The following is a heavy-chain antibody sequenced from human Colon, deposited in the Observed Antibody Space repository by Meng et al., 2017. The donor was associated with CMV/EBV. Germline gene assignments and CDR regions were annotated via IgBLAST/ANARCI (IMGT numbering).Heavy chain of an antibody. CDR1: GFTFSNHW. V-gene: IGHV3-7*01. CDR2: IKEDGSEK. Sequence: GESLKISCAASGFTFSNHWMTWVRQAPGKGLEWVANIKEDGSEKYYVDSVKGRFTISRDNAKNSLYLQMNSLRAEDTAVYYCARDSCSSTSCYYYWGQGTLVTVSS. J-gene: IGHJ4*02. CDR3: ARDSCSSTSCYYY. D-gene: IGHD2-2*01.